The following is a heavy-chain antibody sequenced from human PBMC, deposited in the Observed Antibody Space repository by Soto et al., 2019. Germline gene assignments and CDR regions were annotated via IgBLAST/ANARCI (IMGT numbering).Heavy chain of an antibody. CDR1: GFTFSRYG. CDR3: ARGGLCSGGGCYGSFDS. CDR2: LWYDGSHE. Sequence: QVQLVESGGGVVQPGRSLRLSCVASGFTFSRYGMHWVRQAPGKGLEWVAGLWYDGSHEYYADSVKGRFTISRDNSKNTLFLQMNSLRDEDTAVYYCARGGLCSGGGCYGSFDSWGQGTLVTVSS. D-gene: IGHD2-15*01. J-gene: IGHJ4*02. V-gene: IGHV3-33*01.